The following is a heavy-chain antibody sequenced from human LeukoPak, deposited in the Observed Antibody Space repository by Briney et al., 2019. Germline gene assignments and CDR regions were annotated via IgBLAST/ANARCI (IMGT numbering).Heavy chain of an antibody. CDR3: ARDPTDYGGNPYYFDY. CDR2: ISYDGSNK. CDR1: GFTFSSFA. D-gene: IGHD4-23*01. J-gene: IGHJ4*02. V-gene: IGHV3-30-3*01. Sequence: PGGSLRLSCAASGFTFSSFAMHWVRQAPGKGLEWVAVISYDGSNKYYADSVKGRFTISRDNSKNTLYLQMNSLRAEDTAVYYCARDPTDYGGNPYYFDYWGQGTLVTVSS.